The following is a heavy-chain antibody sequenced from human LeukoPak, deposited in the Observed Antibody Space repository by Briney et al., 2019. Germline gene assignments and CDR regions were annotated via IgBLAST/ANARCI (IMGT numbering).Heavy chain of an antibody. J-gene: IGHJ2*01. V-gene: IGHV4-31*03. D-gene: IGHD6-25*01. Sequence: SQTLSLTCTVSGGSITSGGYYWSWIRQHPGKGLEWIGYIYYSGGTYYNPSLQSRITISVDTSENQFSLKLSSVTAADTAVYYCARVRGIAAAYWYFDLWGRGTLVTVCS. CDR2: IYYSGGT. CDR1: GGSITSGGYY. CDR3: ARVRGIAAAYWYFDL.